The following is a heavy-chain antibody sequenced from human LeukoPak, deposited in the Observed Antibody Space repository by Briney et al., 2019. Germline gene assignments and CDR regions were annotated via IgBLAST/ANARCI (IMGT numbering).Heavy chain of an antibody. Sequence: SQTLSLTCAISGDSVSSNSAAWNWIRQSPSRGLEWLGRTYYRSKLYNDYAVSVKSRITINPDTSKNQFSLKLSSVTAADTAVYYCARGGALYGSGNYYYYYGMDVWGQGTTVTVSS. CDR2: TYYRSKLYN. J-gene: IGHJ6*02. D-gene: IGHD3-10*01. CDR3: ARGGALYGSGNYYYYYGMDV. CDR1: GDSVSSNSAA. V-gene: IGHV6-1*01.